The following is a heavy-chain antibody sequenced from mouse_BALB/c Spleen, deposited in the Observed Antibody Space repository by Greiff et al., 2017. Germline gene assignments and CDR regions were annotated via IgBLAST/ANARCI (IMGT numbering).Heavy chain of an antibody. D-gene: IGHD2-1*01. J-gene: IGHJ1*01. CDR2: INPSSGYT. CDR1: GYTFTSYT. Sequence: QVQLQQSGAELARPGASVKMSCKASGYTFTSYTMHWVKQRPGQGLEWIGYINPSSGYTNYNQKFKDKATLTADKSSSTAYMQLSSLTSEDSAVYYCARGGGNYPYFDVWGAGTTVTVSS. V-gene: IGHV1-4*01. CDR3: ARGGGNYPYFDV.